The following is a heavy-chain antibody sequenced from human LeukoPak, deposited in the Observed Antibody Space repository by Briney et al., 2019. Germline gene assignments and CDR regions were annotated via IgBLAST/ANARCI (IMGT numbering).Heavy chain of an antibody. D-gene: IGHD3-10*01. CDR2: TNPSGGST. J-gene: IGHJ4*02. CDR3: ARNVGSGLDY. CDR1: GYTFTTYY. V-gene: IGHV1-46*03. Sequence: ASVKVSCKASGYTFTTYYIHWVRQAPGQGLEWMGFTNPSGGSTSYAQKFQGRVTMTRDTSTSTVYMDLSSLRSEDTAVYYCARNVGSGLDYWGQGTLVIVSS.